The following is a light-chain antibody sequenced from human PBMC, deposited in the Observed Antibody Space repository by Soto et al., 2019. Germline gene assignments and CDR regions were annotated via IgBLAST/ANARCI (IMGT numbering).Light chain of an antibody. CDR3: QHGRS. V-gene: IGKV3-15*01. J-gene: IGKJ1*01. Sequence: EIVMTQSPATLSVSPGERATLSCRASENVYGNVAWYQQKPGQAPSLLIYDASTRATDIPARFSGSGSGTEFTLTISSLQPADCAIYFCQHGRSFGQGTKVDIK. CDR1: ENVYGN. CDR2: DAS.